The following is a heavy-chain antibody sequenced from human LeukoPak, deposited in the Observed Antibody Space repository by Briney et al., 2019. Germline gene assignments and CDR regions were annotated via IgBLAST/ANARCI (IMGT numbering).Heavy chain of an antibody. Sequence: ASVKVSCKASGYTFTKYGINWVRQAPGQGLEWMGWISPYNGNTKYAQNLQGRVTMTTDTSTSTAYMELRSLRSDDTAVYYCARCGYSSGSDPVPVYYYYYMDVWGKGTTVTVSS. CDR2: ISPYNGNT. V-gene: IGHV1-18*01. J-gene: IGHJ6*03. CDR1: GYTFTKYG. CDR3: ARCGYSSGSDPVPVYYYYYMDV. D-gene: IGHD6-19*01.